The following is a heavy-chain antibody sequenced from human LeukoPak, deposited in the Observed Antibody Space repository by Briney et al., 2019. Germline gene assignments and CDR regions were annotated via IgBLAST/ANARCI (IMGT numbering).Heavy chain of an antibody. Sequence: LRLSCVGSGFTFSSYGIHWIRQHPGKGLEWIGYIYYSGSTYYNPSLKSRVTISVDTSKNQFSLKLSSVTAADTAVYYCARAGRDTAMVTLFYWGQGTLVTVSS. D-gene: IGHD5-18*01. V-gene: IGHV4-31*02. CDR2: IYYSGST. CDR1: GFTFSSYGIH. CDR3: ARAGRDTAMVTLFY. J-gene: IGHJ4*02.